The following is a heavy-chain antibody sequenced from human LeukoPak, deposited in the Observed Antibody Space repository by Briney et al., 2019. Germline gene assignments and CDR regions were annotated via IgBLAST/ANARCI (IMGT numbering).Heavy chain of an antibody. J-gene: IGHJ4*02. CDR2: IRYDGTNK. V-gene: IGHV3-30*02. CDR1: GFTFSSYG. Sequence: GGSLRLSCAASGFTFSSYGMHWVRQAPGKGQEWVAFIRYDGTNKYYADSVKGRFTISRDNSKNTLYLQMNSLRAEDTAVYYCAPRVVVITAPFDDWGQGTLVTVFS. CDR3: APRVVVITAPFDD. D-gene: IGHD2-21*01.